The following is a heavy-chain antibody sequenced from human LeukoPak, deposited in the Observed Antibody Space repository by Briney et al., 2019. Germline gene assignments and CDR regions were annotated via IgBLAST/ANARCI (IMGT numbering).Heavy chain of an antibody. CDR2: IYHSGST. D-gene: IGHD1-26*01. CDR1: GYSISSGYF. CDR3: ARESGTYYVDY. J-gene: IGHJ4*02. Sequence: SETLSLTCTVSGYSISSGYFWGWIRQPPGKGLEWIGSIYHSGSTYYNPSLKSRVTSSVDTSKNQFSLRLSSVTAADTAVYYCARESGTYYVDYWGQGILVTVSS. V-gene: IGHV4-38-2*02.